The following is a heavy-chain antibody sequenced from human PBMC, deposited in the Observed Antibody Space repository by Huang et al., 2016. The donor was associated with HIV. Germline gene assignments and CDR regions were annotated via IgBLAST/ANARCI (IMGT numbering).Heavy chain of an antibody. Sequence: QLLLQESGPGLVKPSEALALTCAVSGGSIRSSDYHWGWIRQPPGKGLEWIGSIYYRGRTHNSPALKSRVTIAVDTSKNRFFLNLTAMTAADTAVYYCARHREGPVAYYSGWGSHLNYMDVWGRGRTVVVSS. D-gene: IGHD3-10*01. V-gene: IGHV4-39*01. CDR3: ARHREGPVAYYSGWGSHLNYMDV. CDR2: IYYRGRT. J-gene: IGHJ6*03. CDR1: GGSIRSSDYH.